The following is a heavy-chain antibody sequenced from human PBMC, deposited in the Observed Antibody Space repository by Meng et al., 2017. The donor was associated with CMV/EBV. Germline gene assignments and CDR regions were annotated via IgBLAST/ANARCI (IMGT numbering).Heavy chain of an antibody. V-gene: IGHV3-20*04. Sequence: GESLKISCAASGFTFDDYGMSWVRQAPGKGLEWVSGINWNGGGTGYADSVKGRFTISRDNAKNSLYLQMNSLRAEDTALYYCARDQDSYYYDSSGYWDYWGQGTLVTVSS. D-gene: IGHD3-22*01. CDR3: ARDQDSYYYDSSGYWDY. CDR1: GFTFDDYG. J-gene: IGHJ4*02. CDR2: INWNGGGT.